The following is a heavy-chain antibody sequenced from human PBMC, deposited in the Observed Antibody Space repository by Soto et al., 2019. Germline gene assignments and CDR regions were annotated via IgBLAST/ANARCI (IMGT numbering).Heavy chain of an antibody. CDR1: GFTVSGNY. CDR3: AKVNDGKCDY. CDR2: LDSGGSA. J-gene: IGHJ4*01. V-gene: IGHV3-53*01. D-gene: IGHD1-1*01. Sequence: GSLRLSCAASGFTVSGNYMSWVRQAPGTGLEEVSFLDSGGSAFYPDSVKGRFTISRDNSKNTLYLQMNSLTVEDTAVYYCAKVNDGKCDYWGQGTLVTVSS.